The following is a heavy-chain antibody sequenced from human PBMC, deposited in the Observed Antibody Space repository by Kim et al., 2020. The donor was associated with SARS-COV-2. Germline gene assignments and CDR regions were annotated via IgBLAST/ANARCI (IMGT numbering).Heavy chain of an antibody. CDR2: ISSSGSTI. CDR1: GFTFSSYE. Sequence: GGSLRLFCAASGFTFSSYEMNWVRQAPGKGLEWVSYISSSGSTIYYADSVKGRFTISRDNAKNSLYLQMNSLRAEDTAVYYCATKGDTYYDFWSGYYYFDYWGQGTLVTVSS. J-gene: IGHJ4*02. D-gene: IGHD3-3*01. V-gene: IGHV3-48*03. CDR3: ATKGDTYYDFWSGYYYFDY.